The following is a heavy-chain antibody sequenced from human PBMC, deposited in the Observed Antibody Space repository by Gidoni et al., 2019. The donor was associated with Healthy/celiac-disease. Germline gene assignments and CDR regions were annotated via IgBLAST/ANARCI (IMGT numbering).Heavy chain of an antibody. Sequence: EVQLVESGGGLVQPGRSLRLSCAASGFTFDEYAMHWVRQAPGKGLEWVSGISWNSGSIGYADSVKGRFTISRDNAKNSLYLQMNSLRAEDTALYYCAKDILYSSSSGFDYWGQGTLVTVSS. D-gene: IGHD6-6*01. CDR3: AKDILYSSSSGFDY. V-gene: IGHV3-9*01. CDR1: GFTFDEYA. CDR2: ISWNSGSI. J-gene: IGHJ4*02.